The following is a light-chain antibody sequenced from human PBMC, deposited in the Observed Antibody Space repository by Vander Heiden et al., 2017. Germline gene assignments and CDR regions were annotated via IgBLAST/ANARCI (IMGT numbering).Light chain of an antibody. J-gene: IGKJ2*01. Sequence: EMALTQSPGTLSLSPGESATLRCRASQRVSSSYLAWYQQKPGQAPMLLIYGAASRATGIPDRFSGSGCGTDFTLTISRREPEEFAVYYCQQYGSAHTAPKTFGQGTKVEIK. CDR3: QQYGSAHTAPKT. CDR1: QRVSSSY. V-gene: IGKV3-20*01. CDR2: GAA.